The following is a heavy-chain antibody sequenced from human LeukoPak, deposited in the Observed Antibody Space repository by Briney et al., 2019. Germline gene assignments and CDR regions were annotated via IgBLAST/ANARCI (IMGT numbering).Heavy chain of an antibody. V-gene: IGHV4-34*01. CDR1: GGSFSGYY. CDR2: INHSGST. J-gene: IGHJ4*02. Sequence: SETLSLTCAVYGGSFSGYYWSWIRQPPGKGLEWIGEINHSGSTNYNPSLRSRLTISVETSKNQFSLKLSSVTAADTAVYYCARGLRRGYYYGYWGQGTLVTVSS. CDR3: ARGLRRGYYYGY. D-gene: IGHD3-10*01.